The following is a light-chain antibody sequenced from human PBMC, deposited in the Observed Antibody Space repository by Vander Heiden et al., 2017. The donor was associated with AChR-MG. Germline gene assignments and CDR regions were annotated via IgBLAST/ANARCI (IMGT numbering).Light chain of an antibody. J-gene: IGLJ2*01. CDR2: SND. CDR3: AAWDDSLNGPV. V-gene: IGLV1-44*01. Sequence: QSVLTQPPSASGPPGQRVTISCSGSRSNIGSNTVNWYQQLPGTAPNLLIYSNDQRPSGVPDRFSGSKSGTSASLAISGLQSDDEADYYCAAWDDSLNGPVFGGGTKLTVL. CDR1: RSNIGSNT.